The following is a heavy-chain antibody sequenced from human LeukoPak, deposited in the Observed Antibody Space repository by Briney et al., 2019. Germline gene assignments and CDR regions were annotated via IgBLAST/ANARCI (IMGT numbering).Heavy chain of an antibody. J-gene: IGHJ6*03. CDR2: IYPGDSDT. CDR1: GYSFTSYW. V-gene: IGHV5-51*01. Sequence: GESLKISCKGSGYSFTSYWIGWVRQMPGKGLEWMGIIYPGDSDTRYSPSFQGRVTISADKSISTAYLQWSSLKASDTAMYYCAREYCSGGSCYQSTHYYMDVWGKGTTVTVSS. CDR3: AREYCSGGSCYQSTHYYMDV. D-gene: IGHD2-15*01.